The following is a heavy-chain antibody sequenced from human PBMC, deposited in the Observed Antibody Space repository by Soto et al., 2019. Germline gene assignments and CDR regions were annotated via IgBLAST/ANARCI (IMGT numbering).Heavy chain of an antibody. CDR1: GGSISSGGYS. CDR2: IYHSGST. V-gene: IGHV4-30-2*01. J-gene: IGHJ4*02. Sequence: SETLSLTCAVSGGSISSGGYSWSWIRQPPGKGLEWIGYIYHSGSTYYNPSLKSRVTISVDRSKNQFSLKLSSVTAADTAVYYCARGDMQLVLGYWGQGTMVTVYS. CDR3: ARGDMQLVLGY. D-gene: IGHD6-6*01.